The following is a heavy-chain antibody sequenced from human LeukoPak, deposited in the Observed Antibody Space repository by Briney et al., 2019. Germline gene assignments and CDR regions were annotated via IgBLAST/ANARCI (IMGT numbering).Heavy chain of an antibody. J-gene: IGHJ4*02. CDR3: VRDSVDGSGTYYSDSPDY. D-gene: IGHD3-10*01. CDR2: ICAYNANT. CDR1: GYTFTSYG. Sequence: ASVKVSCKASGYTFTSYGISWVRQAPGQGLEWMAWICAYNANTDYAQTLRGRVTMTTDTSTSTAYMELRSLRSDDTAVYYCVRDSVDGSGTYYSDSPDYWGQGTLVTVSS. V-gene: IGHV1-18*01.